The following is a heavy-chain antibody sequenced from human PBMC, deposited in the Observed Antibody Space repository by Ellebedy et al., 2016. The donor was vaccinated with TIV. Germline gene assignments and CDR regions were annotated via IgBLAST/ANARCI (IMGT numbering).Heavy chain of an antibody. D-gene: IGHD3-10*01. CDR1: GFTFSNYA. CDR3: TRVLNTMVRGLYYFDC. CDR2: ISGDNSST. Sequence: GESLKISCAASGFTFSNYAMSWVRQAPGKGLEWVSAISGDNSSTYYADSVKGRFTISRGNSKNTLYLQMNSLRAEDTAVYYCTRVLNTMVRGLYYFDCWGQGTLVPVSS. J-gene: IGHJ4*02. V-gene: IGHV3-23*01.